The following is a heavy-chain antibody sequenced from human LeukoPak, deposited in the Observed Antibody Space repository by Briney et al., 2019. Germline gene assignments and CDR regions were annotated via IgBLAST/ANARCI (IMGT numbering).Heavy chain of an antibody. J-gene: IGHJ4*02. CDR3: AKDSYYDSGSLDY. CDR2: MSYDGSNT. V-gene: IGHV3-30*18. CDR1: GFTFSSYG. D-gene: IGHD3-10*01. Sequence: PGGSLRLSCAASGFTFSSYGMLWVRQAPGKGLEWVAAMSYDGSNTHYVDSVKGRFTISRDNSKNTLYLQMNSLRGEDTAVYYCAKDSYYDSGSLDYWGQGTLVTVSS.